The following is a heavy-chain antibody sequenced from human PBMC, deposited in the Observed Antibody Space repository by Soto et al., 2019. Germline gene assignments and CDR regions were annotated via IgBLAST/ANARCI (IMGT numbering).Heavy chain of an antibody. CDR2: IYHSGST. Sequence: SETLSLTCAVSGYSISSGYYWGWIRQPPGKGLEWIGSIYHSGSTYYNPSLKSRVTISVDTSKNQFSLKLSSVTAADTAVYYCAREVGLGTYYDFWSGYYTGNYYYYYGMHVWGQGTTVTAS. D-gene: IGHD3-3*01. V-gene: IGHV4-38-2*02. CDR1: GYSISSGYY. CDR3: AREVGLGTYYDFWSGYYTGNYYYYYGMHV. J-gene: IGHJ6*02.